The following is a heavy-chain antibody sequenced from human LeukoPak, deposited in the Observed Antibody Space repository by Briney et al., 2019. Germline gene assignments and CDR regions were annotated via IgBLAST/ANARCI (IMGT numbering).Heavy chain of an antibody. CDR3: ARLDGSSWGGWFDP. V-gene: IGHV1-69*13. CDR1: GGTFRSYA. D-gene: IGHD6-13*01. Sequence: SVKVSCKASGGTFRSYAISWVRQAPEQGLEWMGGIIPLYGTANYAQKFQDRLTITADESTSTAYMELSSLRSDDTAVYYCARLDGSSWGGWFDPWGQGRLVTVSS. CDR2: IIPLYGTA. J-gene: IGHJ5*02.